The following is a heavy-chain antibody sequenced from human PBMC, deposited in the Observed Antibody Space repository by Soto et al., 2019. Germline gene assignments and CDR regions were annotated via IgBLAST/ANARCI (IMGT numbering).Heavy chain of an antibody. CDR1: GASVSHGY. CDR3: ARSYYDSTGFAVDP. V-gene: IGHV4-59*02. J-gene: IGHJ5*02. CDR2: MYFGGSF. Sequence: QMQLQASGPGLVKPSETLSLTCNVSGASVSHGYWSWIRQPPGKGLEWIGFMYFGGSFNYNPSLTSRATLSGETSKNQFSMKLTSVTASDTAVYYCARSYYDSTGFAVDPWGQGTLVTVSS. D-gene: IGHD3-22*01.